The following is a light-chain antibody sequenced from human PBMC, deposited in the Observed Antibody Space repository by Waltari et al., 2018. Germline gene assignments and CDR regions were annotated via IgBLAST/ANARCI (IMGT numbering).Light chain of an antibody. CDR3: SSYTSSSTYVL. CDR2: DVS. V-gene: IGLV2-14*03. Sequence: QSALTQPASVSGSPGQALTISCTGPSSDVGGPNYVSWYQHHPGKAPKLMIYDVSSRPSGVSDRFSGSKSGNTASLTISGLQAEDEADYYCSSYTSSSTYVLFGGGTKLTVL. J-gene: IGLJ2*01. CDR1: SSDVGGPNY.